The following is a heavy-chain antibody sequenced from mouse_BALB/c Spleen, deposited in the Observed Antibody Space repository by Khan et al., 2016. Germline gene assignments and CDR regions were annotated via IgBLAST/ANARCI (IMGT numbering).Heavy chain of an antibody. CDR3: NACDYNARDY. CDR2: IDPENGDT. CDR1: GFNIKDYY. J-gene: IGHJ4*01. V-gene: IGHV14-4*02. Sequence: VQLQQSGAELVRSGASVKLSCTASGFNIKDYYMHWVKQRPEQGLEWIGWIDPENGDTEYAPKFQGKATMTADTSSNTAYLQLSSLTSEDTAVYYGNACDYNARDYWGQGTSVTVSS.